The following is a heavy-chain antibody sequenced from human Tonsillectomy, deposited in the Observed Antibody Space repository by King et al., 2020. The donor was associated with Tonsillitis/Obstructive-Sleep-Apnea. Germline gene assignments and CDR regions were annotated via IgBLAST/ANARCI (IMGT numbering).Heavy chain of an antibody. J-gene: IGHJ4*02. CDR3: TGRNQFDY. CDR2: IKSKTDGGTT. D-gene: IGHD1-14*01. Sequence: VQLVESGGGLLKPGGSLRLSCVVSGFTFSNAWMSWVRQAPGKGLEWVGRIKSKTDGGTTDYAAPVKGRFTISRDDTKNTLYLQMNSLKTEDTAMYYCTGRNQFDYWGQGTLVTVSS. CDR1: GFTFSNAW. V-gene: IGHV3-15*01.